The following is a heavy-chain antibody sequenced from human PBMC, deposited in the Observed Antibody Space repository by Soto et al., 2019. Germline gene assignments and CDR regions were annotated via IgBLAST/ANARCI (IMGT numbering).Heavy chain of an antibody. CDR3: ARGKYGSGSYYNAGPAFDI. CDR2: INWNGGST. Sequence: GGSLRLSCAASGFTFDDYGMSWVRQAPGKGLEWVSGINWNGGSTGYADSVKGRFTISRDNAKNSLYLQMNSLRAEDTALYHCARGKYGSGSYYNAGPAFDIWGQGTMVTVSS. CDR1: GFTFDDYG. D-gene: IGHD3-10*01. J-gene: IGHJ3*02. V-gene: IGHV3-20*01.